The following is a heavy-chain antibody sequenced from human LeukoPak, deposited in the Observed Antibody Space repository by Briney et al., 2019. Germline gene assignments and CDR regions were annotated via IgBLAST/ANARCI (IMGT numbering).Heavy chain of an antibody. V-gene: IGHV4-59*01. Sequence: SETLSLTCTVSGASISTSYWYWIRQPPGKGLEWIGYIHYSGDINYNPSLKSRVTISAYTSKNQLSLKLSSVTAADAAVYYCARVGCSGGSCYPDYWGQGTLVTVSS. J-gene: IGHJ4*02. D-gene: IGHD2-15*01. CDR2: IHYSGDI. CDR3: ARVGCSGGSCYPDY. CDR1: GASISTSY.